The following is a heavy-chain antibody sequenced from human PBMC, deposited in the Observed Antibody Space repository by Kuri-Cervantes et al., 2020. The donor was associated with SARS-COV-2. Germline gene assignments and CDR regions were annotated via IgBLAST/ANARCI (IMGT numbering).Heavy chain of an antibody. CDR1: GYSISSGYY. V-gene: IGHV4-38-2*02. CDR3: ASGGGYNDR. CDR2: IYHSGST. D-gene: IGHD1-1*01. J-gene: IGHJ4*02. Sequence: SETLSLTCTVSGYSISSGYYWGWIRQPPGKGLEWIGSIYHSGSTYYNPSLKSRVTISVDTSKNQFSLKLSSVTAADTAVYYCASGGGYNDRWGQGTRVTVSS.